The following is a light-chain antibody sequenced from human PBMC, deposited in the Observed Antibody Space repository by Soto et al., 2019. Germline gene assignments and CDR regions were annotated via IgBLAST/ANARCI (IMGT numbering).Light chain of an antibody. CDR1: QGITNR. J-gene: IGKJ3*01. Sequence: DIQMTQSPSSVSASVGDRVTITFRASQGITNRLAWYQQKPGKAPKLLIYEASSLQSGVPSRIGGSGSGTDFTLTISSLQPEDFATYYCQQANSFPPTFGPGTKVDIK. CDR3: QQANSFPPT. V-gene: IGKV1D-12*01. CDR2: EAS.